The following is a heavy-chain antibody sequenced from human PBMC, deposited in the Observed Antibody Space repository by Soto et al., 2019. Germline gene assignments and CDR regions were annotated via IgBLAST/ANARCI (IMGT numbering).Heavy chain of an antibody. J-gene: IGHJ4*02. CDR3: ARGGAARPDY. Sequence: PGGSLRLSRAASGFTFSNYGMNWVRQAPGRGPEWIAYIGSITRNINYANSVKGRFTISRDNAKNSLYLQMNSLRDEDTAVYYCARGGAARPDYWGQGSLVTVSS. CDR2: IGSITRNI. CDR1: GFTFSNYG. D-gene: IGHD6-6*01. V-gene: IGHV3-48*02.